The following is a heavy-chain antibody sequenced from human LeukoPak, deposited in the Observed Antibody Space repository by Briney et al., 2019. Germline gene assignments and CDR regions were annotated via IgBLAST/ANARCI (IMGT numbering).Heavy chain of an antibody. CDR1: GGSFSGYY. J-gene: IGHJ5*02. CDR3: ARGQSWGESWFDP. D-gene: IGHD3-16*01. Sequence: SETLSLTCAVYGGSFSGYYWSWIRQPPGKGLEWIGEINHSGSTNYNPSLKSRVTISVDTSKNQFSLKLSSVTAADTAVYYCARGQSWGESWFDPWGQGTLVTVSP. CDR2: INHSGST. V-gene: IGHV4-34*01.